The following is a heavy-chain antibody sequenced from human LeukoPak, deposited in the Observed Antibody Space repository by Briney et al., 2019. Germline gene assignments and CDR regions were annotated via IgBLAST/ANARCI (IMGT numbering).Heavy chain of an antibody. CDR3: ARVVGANFGY. D-gene: IGHD1-26*01. Sequence: GGSLRLSCAASGFTFSSYSMNWVRQAPGKGLEWDSSISGSSSYIYYADSVKGRFTISRDNAKNSLYLQMNSLRAGDTAVYYCARVVGANFGYWGQGTLVTVSS. J-gene: IGHJ4*02. CDR2: ISGSSSYI. CDR1: GFTFSSYS. V-gene: IGHV3-21*01.